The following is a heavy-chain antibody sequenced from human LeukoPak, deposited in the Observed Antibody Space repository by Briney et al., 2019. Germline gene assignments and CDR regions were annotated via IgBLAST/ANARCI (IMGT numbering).Heavy chain of an antibody. CDR1: GGTFSSYA. Sequence: GASVKVSCKASGGTFSSYAISWVRQAPGQGLEWMGGIIPIFGTANYAQKFQGRVTITTDESTSTAYMELSSLRSEDTAVYYCARGPDVLGYCSGGSCYSDYWGQGTLVTVSS. V-gene: IGHV1-69*05. D-gene: IGHD2-15*01. J-gene: IGHJ4*02. CDR2: IIPIFGTA. CDR3: ARGPDVLGYCSGGSCYSDY.